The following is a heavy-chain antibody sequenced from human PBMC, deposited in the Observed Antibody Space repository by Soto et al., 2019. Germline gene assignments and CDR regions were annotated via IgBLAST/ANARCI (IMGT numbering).Heavy chain of an antibody. CDR2: ISNSGHTI. Sequence: PGGALRLSCVVSGFTXSSYVMNWVRKAPGKGLEWISYISNSGHTIYYRDSVKGRFTISRDNGKNSLYLQLNSLRVEDTAVYYCARDFTYYYASPESFDFWGQGTLVTVSS. CDR3: ARDFTYYYASPESFDF. CDR1: GFTXSSYV. V-gene: IGHV3-48*01. D-gene: IGHD3-10*01. J-gene: IGHJ4*02.